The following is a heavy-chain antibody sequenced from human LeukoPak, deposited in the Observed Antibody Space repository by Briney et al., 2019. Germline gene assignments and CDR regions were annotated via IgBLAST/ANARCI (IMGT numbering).Heavy chain of an antibody. D-gene: IGHD6-13*01. CDR2: IIPIYGTA. CDR3: ARSPLGTIAAAGNQGY. CDR1: GGTFSSYA. J-gene: IGHJ4*02. V-gene: IGHV1-69*05. Sequence: SVKVSCKASGGTFSSYAISWVRQAPGQGLEWMGRIIPIYGTANYAQKFQGRVTITTDESTSTAYMELSSLRSEDTAVYYCARSPLGTIAAAGNQGYWGQGTLVTVSS.